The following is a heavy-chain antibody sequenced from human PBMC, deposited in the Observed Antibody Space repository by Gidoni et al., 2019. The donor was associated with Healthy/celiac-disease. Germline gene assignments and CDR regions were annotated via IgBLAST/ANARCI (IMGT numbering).Heavy chain of an antibody. CDR1: GYSFTSYW. D-gene: IGHD3-3*01. CDR3: ARCHEADFWSGYYYERHKYNWFDP. J-gene: IGHJ5*02. CDR2: IYPGDSDT. Sequence: EVQLVQSGAEVKKPGESLKISCKGSGYSFTSYWIGWVRPMPGKGLEWMGIIYPGDSDTRYSPSFQGQVTISADKSISTAYLQWSSLKASDTAMYYCARCHEADFWSGYYYERHKYNWFDPWGQGTLVTVSS. V-gene: IGHV5-51*01.